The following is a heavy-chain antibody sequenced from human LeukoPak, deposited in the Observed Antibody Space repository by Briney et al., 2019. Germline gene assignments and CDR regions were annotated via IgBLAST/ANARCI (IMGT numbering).Heavy chain of an antibody. Sequence: PSETLSLTCAVYGGSFSGYYWSWIRQPPGKGLEWIGEINHSGSTNYNPSLKSRVTISVDTSKNQFSLKLSSVTAADTAVYYCARTKWFGESRSYYFDYWGQGTLVTVSS. D-gene: IGHD3-10*01. CDR3: ARTKWFGESRSYYFDY. CDR2: INHSGST. J-gene: IGHJ4*02. V-gene: IGHV4-34*01. CDR1: GGSFSGYY.